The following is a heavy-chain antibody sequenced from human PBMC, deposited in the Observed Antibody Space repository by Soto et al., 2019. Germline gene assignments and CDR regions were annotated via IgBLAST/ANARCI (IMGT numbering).Heavy chain of an antibody. CDR2: LSGNGGTT. Sequence: PGGSLRLSCAASGFTFGNFAMSWVRQAPGKGLQWVSALSGNGGTTYYPDSVKGRFTISRDNSKNTLYLLMNSLRAEDTAVYYCAKTRATVTTRYFDYWGQGTLVTVSS. CDR1: GFTFGNFA. D-gene: IGHD4-17*01. J-gene: IGHJ4*02. V-gene: IGHV3-23*01. CDR3: AKTRATVTTRYFDY.